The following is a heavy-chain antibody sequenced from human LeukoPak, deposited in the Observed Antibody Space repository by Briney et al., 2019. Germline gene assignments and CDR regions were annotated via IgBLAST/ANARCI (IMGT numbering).Heavy chain of an antibody. J-gene: IGHJ4*02. Sequence: SQTLSLXCTVSGGSISSGDYYWSWIRQPPGKGLEWIGYIYYSGSTYYNPSLKSRVTISVDTSKNQFSLKLSSVTAADTAVYYCARGIAAAGHHFDYWGQGTLVTVSS. CDR1: GGSISSGDYY. V-gene: IGHV4-30-4*08. CDR3: ARGIAAAGHHFDY. CDR2: IYYSGST. D-gene: IGHD6-13*01.